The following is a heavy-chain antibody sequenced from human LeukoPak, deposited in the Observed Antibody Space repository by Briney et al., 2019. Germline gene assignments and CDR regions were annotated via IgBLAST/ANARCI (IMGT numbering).Heavy chain of an antibody. J-gene: IGHJ4*02. D-gene: IGHD3-22*01. CDR3: ARVLHKRNYDSSVYYGY. V-gene: IGHV3-23*01. CDR1: GFTFSSYA. CDR2: INAGDRST. Sequence: PGGSLRLSCTTSGFTFSSYAMSWVRQAPGKGLQWVSGINAGDRSTYYAESMKGRFTISRDNSKNSLYLQMNSLRAEDTAVYYCARVLHKRNYDSSVYYGYWGQGTLVTVSS.